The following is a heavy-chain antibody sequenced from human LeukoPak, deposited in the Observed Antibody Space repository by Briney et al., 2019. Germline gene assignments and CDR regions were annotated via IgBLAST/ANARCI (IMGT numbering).Heavy chain of an antibody. D-gene: IGHD3-10*01. CDR1: GFTFSSYV. CDR2: ISYDGSNK. V-gene: IGHV3-30*04. J-gene: IGHJ6*04. Sequence: GRSLRLSCAASGFTFSSYVMHWVRQAPGKGLEWVAVISYDGSNKYYADSVKGRFTISRDNSKNTLYLQMNSLRAEDTAVYYCARGRYGSGSKRGMDVWGKGTTVTVSS. CDR3: ARGRYGSGSKRGMDV.